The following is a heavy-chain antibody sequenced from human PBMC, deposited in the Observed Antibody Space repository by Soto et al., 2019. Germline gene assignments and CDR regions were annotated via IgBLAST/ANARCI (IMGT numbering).Heavy chain of an antibody. J-gene: IGHJ4*02. CDR2: IYYSGST. CDR1: GGSFSGYY. CDR3: ARSATGDYGKNFDY. V-gene: IGHV4-34*09. Sequence: SETLSLTCAVYGGSFSGYYWSWIRQPPGKGLEWIGYIYYSGSTYYNPSLKSRVTISVDTSKNQFSLKLSSVTAADTAVYYCARSATGDYGKNFDYWGQGTPVTVSS. D-gene: IGHD4-17*01.